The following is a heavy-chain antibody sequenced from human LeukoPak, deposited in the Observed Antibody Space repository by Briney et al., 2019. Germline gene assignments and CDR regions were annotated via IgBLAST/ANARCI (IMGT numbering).Heavy chain of an antibody. Sequence: GGSLRLSCAASGFTFGGYGMHWFRQTPGKGLEWVAVIAYDGSRAFYADSVKGRFTISRDNSKNTMSVQMDDLRAEDTAVYYCTRYDNDHFDYWGQGTLVTVSS. D-gene: IGHD3-16*01. V-gene: IGHV3-33*08. CDR1: GFTFGGYG. CDR3: TRYDNDHFDY. CDR2: IAYDGSRA. J-gene: IGHJ4*02.